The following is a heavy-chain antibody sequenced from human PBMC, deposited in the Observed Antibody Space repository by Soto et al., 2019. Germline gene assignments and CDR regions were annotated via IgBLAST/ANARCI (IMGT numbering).Heavy chain of an antibody. Sequence: EVQLVESGGGLVQPGGSLRLSCEASGFTFRNYDMHWVRQGTGKGLEWVSGISAAGDPDYADSVEGRFTISSENAQNSFFLQMNSLRVDDTAVYYCARTDRDFYGLDVWGQGTTVIVSS. J-gene: IGHJ6*02. CDR1: GFTFRNYD. V-gene: IGHV3-13*05. CDR2: ISAAGDP. CDR3: ARTDRDFYGLDV.